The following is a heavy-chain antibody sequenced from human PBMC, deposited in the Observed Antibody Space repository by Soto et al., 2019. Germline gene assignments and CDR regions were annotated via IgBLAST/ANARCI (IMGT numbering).Heavy chain of an antibody. CDR2: IWYDGSNK. D-gene: IGHD1-26*01. J-gene: IGHJ5*02. CDR1: GFTFSSYG. Sequence: GGSLRLSCAASGFTFSSYGMHWVRQAPGKGLEWVAVIWYDGSNKYYADSVKGRFTISRDNSKNTLYLQMNSLRAEDTAVYYCARDQGSIVGATRYNWFDPWGQGTLVTVSS. V-gene: IGHV3-33*01. CDR3: ARDQGSIVGATRYNWFDP.